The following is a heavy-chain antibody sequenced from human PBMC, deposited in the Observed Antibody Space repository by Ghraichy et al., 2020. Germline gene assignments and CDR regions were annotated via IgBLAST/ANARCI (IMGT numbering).Heavy chain of an antibody. Sequence: SVKVSCKASGGTFSSYAISWVRQAPGQGLEWMGGIIPIFGTANYAQKFQGRVTITADESTSTAYMELSSLRSEDTAVYYCAIYEQIPYYYYGMDVWGQGTTVTVSS. CDR3: AIYEQIPYYYYGMDV. V-gene: IGHV1-69*13. J-gene: IGHJ6*02. CDR1: GGTFSSYA. CDR2: IIPIFGTA. D-gene: IGHD5/OR15-5a*01.